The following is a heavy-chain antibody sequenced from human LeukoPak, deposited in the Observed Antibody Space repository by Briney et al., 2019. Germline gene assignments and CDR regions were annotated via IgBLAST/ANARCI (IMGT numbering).Heavy chain of an antibody. Sequence: ASVKVSCKASGYTFTGYYMQRVRQAPGQGLEWMGWINPNSGGTNYAQKFQGRVTMTRDTSISTAYMELSRLRSDDTAVYYCARIPRRPTGAAFDIWGQGTMVTVSS. CDR3: ARIPRRPTGAAFDI. J-gene: IGHJ3*02. CDR1: GYTFTGYY. V-gene: IGHV1-2*02. CDR2: INPNSGGT. D-gene: IGHD2-21*01.